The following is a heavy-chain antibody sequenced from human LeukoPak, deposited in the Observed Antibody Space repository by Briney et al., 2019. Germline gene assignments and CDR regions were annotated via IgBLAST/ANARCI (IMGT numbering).Heavy chain of an antibody. V-gene: IGHV3-21*01. Sequence: PGGSLRLSCAASGFTFSSYSMNWVRQAPGKGLEWVSSISSSSSYIYYADSVKGRFTISRDNAKKSLYLQMNSLRAEDTAVYYCAAEYDSSGYFDYWGQGTLVTVSS. CDR2: ISSSSSYI. CDR3: AAEYDSSGYFDY. CDR1: GFTFSSYS. J-gene: IGHJ4*02. D-gene: IGHD3-22*01.